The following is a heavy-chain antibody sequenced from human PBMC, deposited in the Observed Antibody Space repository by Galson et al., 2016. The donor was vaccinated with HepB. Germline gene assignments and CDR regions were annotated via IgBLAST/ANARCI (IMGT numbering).Heavy chain of an antibody. V-gene: IGHV1-46*01. D-gene: IGHD2-15*01. CDR2: INPGGGTT. J-gene: IGHJ5*01. CDR1: GNTFSNYF. Sequence: SVKVSCKASGNTFSNYFIHWVRQASGQGLEWVGFINPGGGTTFYAQKFQGRVIMTRDTSASTVYMELTSLRSEDTAVYYCARDFASSPGDIVVVASARNWFDSWGQGTLVTVSS. CDR3: ARDFASSPGDIVVVASARNWFDS.